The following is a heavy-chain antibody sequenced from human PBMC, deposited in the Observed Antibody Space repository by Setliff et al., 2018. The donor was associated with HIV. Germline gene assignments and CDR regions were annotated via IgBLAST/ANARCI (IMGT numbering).Heavy chain of an antibody. Sequence: SETLSLTCTVSGGSISSSSYYWGWIRQPPGKGLEWIGSIYYSGNTYYNPSLKSRVTVLIDTSNNQFSLKLNSVAAADTAVYYCARMYGDYIGHSDFWGRGTLVTVSS. J-gene: IGHJ4*02. CDR3: ARMYGDYIGHSDF. V-gene: IGHV4-39*07. CDR2: IYYSGNT. CDR1: GGSISSSSYY. D-gene: IGHD4-17*01.